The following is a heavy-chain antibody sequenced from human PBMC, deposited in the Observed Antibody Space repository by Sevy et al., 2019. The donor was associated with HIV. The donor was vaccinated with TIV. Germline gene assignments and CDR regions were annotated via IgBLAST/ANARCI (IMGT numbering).Heavy chain of an antibody. CDR2: IIPIFGTA. J-gene: IGHJ4*02. D-gene: IGHD6-19*01. Sequence: ASVKVSCKASGGNFSSYAITWVRQAPGQGLEWMGGIIPIFGTANYAQKFQGRVTITADESTRPAYMELSSLRSEDTAVYYCARGPYPGIAVAGPFAFNYDFDYWGQGTLVTVSS. CDR1: GGNFSSYA. V-gene: IGHV1-69*13. CDR3: ARGPYPGIAVAGPFAFNYDFDY.